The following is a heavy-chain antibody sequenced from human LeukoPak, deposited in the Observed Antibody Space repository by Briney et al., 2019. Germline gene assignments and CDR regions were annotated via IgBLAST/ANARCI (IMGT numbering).Heavy chain of an antibody. CDR2: LINSAHT. CDR1: GGSISSRSYY. J-gene: IGHJ4*02. Sequence: PSATLSLTCTVSGGSISSRSYYWGWVRQPPGKGLEWIGTLINSAHTSYNPSPSSGLTMSVDTSKNHFSLKLSDVTATDTAIYYCARHREDIVVAPFDYWGQGTLVIVSS. D-gene: IGHD2-2*01. CDR3: ARHREDIVVAPFDY. V-gene: IGHV4-39*01.